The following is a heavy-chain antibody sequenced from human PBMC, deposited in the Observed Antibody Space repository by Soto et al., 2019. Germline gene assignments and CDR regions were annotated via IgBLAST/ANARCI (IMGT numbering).Heavy chain of an antibody. J-gene: IGHJ4*02. D-gene: IGHD3-10*01. CDR2: IYHSGNT. Sequence: QVQLQESGPGLVKPSGTLSLTCAVSGGSISSSNWWSWVRQPPGKGLEWIGEIYHSGNTNYNPSLKSRVTMAVDKSRNQFSLKLSSVTAADTAVYYCARRWGEGRDDYWGQGTLVTVSS. V-gene: IGHV4-4*02. CDR3: ARRWGEGRDDY. CDR1: GGSISSSNW.